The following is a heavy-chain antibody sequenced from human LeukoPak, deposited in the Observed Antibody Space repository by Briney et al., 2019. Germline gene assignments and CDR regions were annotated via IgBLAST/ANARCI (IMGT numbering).Heavy chain of an antibody. Sequence: TSETLSLTCTVSGYSISSGYYWGWIRQPPGKGLEWTGSIDHSGSTYYNPSLKSRITISVDTSKNQFSLRLSSVTAADTAVYYCARLYYYDNSGYYYSAWGQGTLVTVSS. CDR1: GYSISSGYY. CDR2: IDHSGST. D-gene: IGHD3-22*01. V-gene: IGHV4-38-2*02. CDR3: ARLYYYDNSGYYYSA. J-gene: IGHJ5*02.